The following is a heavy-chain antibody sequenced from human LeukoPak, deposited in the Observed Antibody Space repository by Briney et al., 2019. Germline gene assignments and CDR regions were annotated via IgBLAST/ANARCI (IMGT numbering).Heavy chain of an antibody. D-gene: IGHD2/OR15-2a*01. CDR1: GYTFTSYA. V-gene: IGHV1-3*01. CDR2: INAGNGNT. CDR3: ARDNSARTRDYYYYGMDV. Sequence: ASVKVSRKASGYTFTSYAMHWVRQAPGQRLEWMGWINAGNGNTKYSQKFQGRVTITRDTSASTAYMELSSLRSEDTAVYYCARDNSARTRDYYYYGMDVWGQGTTVTVSS. J-gene: IGHJ6*02.